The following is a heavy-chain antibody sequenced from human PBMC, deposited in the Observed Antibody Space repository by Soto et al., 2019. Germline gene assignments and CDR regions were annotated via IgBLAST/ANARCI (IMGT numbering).Heavy chain of an antibody. CDR3: ARWVGASNWFDP. CDR2: INTNSGDT. D-gene: IGHD1-26*01. CDR1: GYTFTGYH. Sequence: QVQLVQSGAEVKEPGASVKVSCKASGYTFTGYHIHWVRQAPGQGLEWMGWINTNSGDTNYAQKFQGWVTMTRDTSINTAYVQLSRLRSDDTAVYYFARWVGASNWFDPWGQGTLVTVSS. J-gene: IGHJ5*02. V-gene: IGHV1-2*04.